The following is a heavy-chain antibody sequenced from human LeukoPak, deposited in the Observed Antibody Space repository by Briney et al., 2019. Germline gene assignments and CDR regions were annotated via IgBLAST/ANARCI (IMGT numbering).Heavy chain of an antibody. J-gene: IGHJ4*02. V-gene: IGHV3-23*01. CDR2: ISGSGGST. Sequence: GGSLRLSCAASGFTFSSYAMSWVRQAPGKGLEWVSAISGSGGSTYYADSVKGRFTISRDNSKNTLYLQMNSLRAEDTAVYYCAKGSIRWELLVSGFDYWGQGTLVTVSS. CDR3: AKGSIRWELLVSGFDY. CDR1: GFTFSSYA. D-gene: IGHD1-26*01.